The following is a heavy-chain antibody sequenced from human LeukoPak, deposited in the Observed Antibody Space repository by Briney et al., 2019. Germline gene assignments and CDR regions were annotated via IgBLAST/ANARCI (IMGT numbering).Heavy chain of an antibody. CDR2: ISYDGSNK. D-gene: IGHD1-26*01. CDR1: GFTFSSYG. CDR3: AKDIQVMGATGFDH. J-gene: IGHJ4*02. V-gene: IGHV3-30*18. Sequence: GGALRLSCAASGFTFSSYGMHWVRQAPGKGREWVAVISYDGSNKYYADSVKGRFTISRDNSKNTLYLQMNSLRAEDTAVYYCAKDIQVMGATGFDHWGQGALVTVSS.